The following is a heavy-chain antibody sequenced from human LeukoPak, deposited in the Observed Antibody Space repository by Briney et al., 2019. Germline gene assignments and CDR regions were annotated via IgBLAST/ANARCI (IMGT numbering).Heavy chain of an antibody. Sequence: GGSLRLSCPASGFTFSSYAMSWVRQAPGKGLEWVSAISGSGGSTYYADSVKGRFTISRDNSKNTLYLQMNSLRAEDTAVYYCAKLTGTRITMIVVVIRSAVYFDYWGQGTLVTVSS. CDR3: AKLTGTRITMIVVVIRSAVYFDY. CDR1: GFTFSSYA. J-gene: IGHJ4*02. V-gene: IGHV3-23*01. D-gene: IGHD3-22*01. CDR2: ISGSGGST.